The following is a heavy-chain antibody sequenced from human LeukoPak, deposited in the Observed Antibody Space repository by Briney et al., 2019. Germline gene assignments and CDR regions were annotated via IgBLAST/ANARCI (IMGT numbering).Heavy chain of an antibody. CDR2: INSGGDYK. Sequence: PGGSRRLSCASSGFTFNTFNMNWFRQAPGKGLEWVSSINSGGDYKYYADSVKGRFTISRDNSKNTLYLQMNSLRAEDTAVYYCAKDYYDSSGYYLIDYWGQGTLVTVSS. CDR1: GFTFNTFN. D-gene: IGHD3-22*01. CDR3: AKDYYDSSGYYLIDY. J-gene: IGHJ4*02. V-gene: IGHV3-21*01.